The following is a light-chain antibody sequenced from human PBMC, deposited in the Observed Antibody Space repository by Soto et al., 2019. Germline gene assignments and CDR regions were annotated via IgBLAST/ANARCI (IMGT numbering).Light chain of an antibody. CDR1: SSNIGDNY. CDR2: DDN. V-gene: IGLV1-51*01. Sequence: QSVLTQPPSVSAAPGQKVTISCSGSSSNIGDNYVSWYQQFPGTAPKVLIYDDNKRLSGIPDRFSGSKSGTSATLDITGLQTGDEADYYCGSWDSSLSAYVFGTGTKVTVL. J-gene: IGLJ1*01. CDR3: GSWDSSLSAYV.